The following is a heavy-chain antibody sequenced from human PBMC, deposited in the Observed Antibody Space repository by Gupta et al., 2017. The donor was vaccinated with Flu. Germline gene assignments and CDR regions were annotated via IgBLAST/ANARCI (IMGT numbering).Heavy chain of an antibody. J-gene: IGHJ3*02. CDR2: IWYDGSNE. CDR3: ARDRGYGDPVDAFDI. V-gene: IGHV3-33*01. CDR1: GFTFGSHG. Sequence: QMGLVESGGGAVQPGRSLRLSCAASGFTFGSHGMHWVRQAPGKGLEWVSVIWYDGSNEYYADSVKGRFTISRDYSKNTLYLQMNSLRAEDTAIYYCARDRGYGDPVDAFDIWGQGTIVSVSS. D-gene: IGHD4-17*01.